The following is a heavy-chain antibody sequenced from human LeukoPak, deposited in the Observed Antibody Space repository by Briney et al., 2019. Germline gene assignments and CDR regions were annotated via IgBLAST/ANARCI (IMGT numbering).Heavy chain of an antibody. Sequence: GGSLRLSCAASGFTFSNYAISWVRQAPGKGLEWVSAISNSGRTYYADSVKGRFTISRDNSKNTLHLQMNSLRAEDTAVYYCAKQSPYAVGGTGRIYYFDYWGQGALVTVSS. V-gene: IGHV3-23*01. CDR3: AKQSPYAVGGTGRIYYFDY. CDR1: GFTFSNYA. J-gene: IGHJ4*02. CDR2: ISNSGRT. D-gene: IGHD1-26*01.